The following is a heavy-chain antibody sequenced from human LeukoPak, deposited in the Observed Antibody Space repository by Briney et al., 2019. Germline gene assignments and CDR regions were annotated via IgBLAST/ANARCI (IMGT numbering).Heavy chain of an antibody. J-gene: IGHJ6*02. D-gene: IGHD6-6*01. CDR3: ARTSIAVGDYYYYGMDV. CDR1: GGTFSSYA. CDR2: IIHIFGTA. V-gene: IGHV1-69*13. Sequence: SVKVSCKASGGTFSSYAISWVRQAPGQGLEWMGGIIHIFGTANYAQKFQGRVTITADESTSTAYMELSSLRSEDTAVYYCARTSIAVGDYYYYGMDVWGQGTTVTVSS.